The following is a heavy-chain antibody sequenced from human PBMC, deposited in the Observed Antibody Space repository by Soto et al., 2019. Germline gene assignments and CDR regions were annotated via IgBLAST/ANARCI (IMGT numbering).Heavy chain of an antibody. CDR2: IYHSGST. CDR3: ARTWGFTFGGVIEKYNWFDP. V-gene: IGHV4-30-2*01. J-gene: IGHJ5*02. D-gene: IGHD3-16*02. Sequence: SETLSLTCAVSGGSISSGGYSWSWIRQPPGKGLEWIGYIYHSGSTYYNPSLKSRVTISVGRSKNQFSLKLSSVTAADTAVYYCARTWGFTFGGVIEKYNWFDPWGQGTLVTVSS. CDR1: GGSISSGGYS.